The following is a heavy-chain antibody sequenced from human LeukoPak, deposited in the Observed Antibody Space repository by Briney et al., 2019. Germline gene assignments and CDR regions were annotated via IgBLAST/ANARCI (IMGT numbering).Heavy chain of an antibody. CDR3: ATADSSSWFLGYYYYGMDV. CDR1: GFTFSSYW. CDR2: INSDGSST. Sequence: PGGSLRLSCAASGFTFSSYWMHWVRQAPGKGLVWVSRINSDGSSTSYADSVKGRFTISRDNAKNTLYLQMNSLRAEDTAVYYCATADSSSWFLGYYYYGMDVWGQGTTVTVSS. J-gene: IGHJ6*02. D-gene: IGHD6-13*01. V-gene: IGHV3-74*01.